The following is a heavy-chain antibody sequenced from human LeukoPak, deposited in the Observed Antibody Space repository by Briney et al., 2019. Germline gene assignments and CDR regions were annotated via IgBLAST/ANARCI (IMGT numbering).Heavy chain of an antibody. CDR2: KYYSGRT. CDR3: ARVYYSNSYDYWYFHL. D-gene: IGHD6-13*01. V-gene: IGHV4-39*07. J-gene: IGHJ2*01. CDR1: GGSLSSSSDY. Sequence: PSETLSLTCTVSGGSLSSSSDYWGWLRQPPGRGVEWVGSKYYSGRTYYNPSRKSRVTISVDTSKNQFSLKLSSVTAADTAVYYCARVYYSNSYDYWYFHLWGRGTLLTVSS.